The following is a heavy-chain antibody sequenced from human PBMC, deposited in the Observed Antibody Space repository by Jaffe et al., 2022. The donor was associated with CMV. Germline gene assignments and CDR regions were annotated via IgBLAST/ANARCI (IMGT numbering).Heavy chain of an antibody. V-gene: IGHV3-13*01. CDR3: ARSLDILDYGMDV. D-gene: IGHD3-9*01. Sequence: EVQLVESGGGLVQPGGSLRLSCAASGFTFSSYDMHWVRQATGKGLEWVSAIGTAGDTYYPGSVKGRFTISRENAKNSLYLQMNSLRAGDTAVYYCARSLDILDYGMDVWGQGTTVTVSS. J-gene: IGHJ6*02. CDR1: GFTFSSYD. CDR2: IGTAGDT.